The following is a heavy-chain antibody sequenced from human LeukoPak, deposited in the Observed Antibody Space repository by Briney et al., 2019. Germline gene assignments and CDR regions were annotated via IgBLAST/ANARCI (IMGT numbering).Heavy chain of an antibody. V-gene: IGHV3-48*04. CDR3: ARDPSLYCATTSCYGLDY. J-gene: IGHJ4*02. CDR1: GFTFSTYS. Sequence: GGSLRLSCAASGFTFSTYSMNWVRQAAGKGLEWVSYISAGSTTVYYADSVKGRFTMSRDNAKNSLFLQMDSLTAEDTAVYYCARDPSLYCATTSCYGLDYWGQGTLVTVSS. CDR2: ISAGSTTV. D-gene: IGHD2-2*01.